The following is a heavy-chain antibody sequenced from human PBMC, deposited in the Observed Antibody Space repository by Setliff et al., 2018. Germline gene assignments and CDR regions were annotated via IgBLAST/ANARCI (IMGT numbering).Heavy chain of an antibody. J-gene: IGHJ4*02. V-gene: IGHV4-34*01. D-gene: IGHD1-20*01. CDR3: ARGRNIKLRLLDS. CDR2: INHSGST. Sequence: SETLSLTCAASGGTFSYYYWTWIPQPPGKGLEWIGEINHSGSTSYNPSLESRVTISIDTSKNQFSLNLRYVTAADTGLYYCARGRNIKLRLLDSWGQGKLVTVSS. CDR1: GGTFSYYY.